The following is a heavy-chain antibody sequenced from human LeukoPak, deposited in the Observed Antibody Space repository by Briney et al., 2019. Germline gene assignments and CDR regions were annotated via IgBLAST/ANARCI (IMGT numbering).Heavy chain of an antibody. V-gene: IGHV4-34*01. D-gene: IGHD6-19*01. CDR1: GGSFSGYY. CDR2: INHSGST. CDR3: ARGRREGSGWLGWFDP. J-gene: IGHJ5*02. Sequence: SETLSLTCAVYGGSFSGYYWSWIRQPPVKGLEWIGEINHSGSTNYNPSLKSRVTISVDTSKNQFSLRLTSVTAADTAVYYCARGRREGSGWLGWFDPWGQGTLVTVSS.